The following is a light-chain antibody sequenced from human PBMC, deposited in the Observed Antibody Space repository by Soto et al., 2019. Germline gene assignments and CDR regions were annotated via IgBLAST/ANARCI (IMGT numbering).Light chain of an antibody. Sequence: EIVMTQSPATLSVSPGERATLSCRASQSVSSNLAWYQQKPGQAPRLLIYGASTRATGIPARFSGSRYGTEFPLTISRLQSEDFAVYYCQQYNNWPPLTFGGGTKVEIK. CDR3: QQYNNWPPLT. V-gene: IGKV3-15*01. CDR1: QSVSSN. J-gene: IGKJ4*01. CDR2: GAS.